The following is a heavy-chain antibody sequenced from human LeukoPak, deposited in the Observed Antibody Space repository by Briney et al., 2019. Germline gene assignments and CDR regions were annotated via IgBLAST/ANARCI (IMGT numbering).Heavy chain of an antibody. Sequence: GGSLRLSCAASGFTFSSYAMSWVRQAPGKGLEWVSAISGSGGSTYYADSVKGRFTISRDNSKNTLYLQRNSLRAEDTAVYYCATRGDILTGYPYYFDYWGQGTLVTVSS. D-gene: IGHD3-9*01. CDR1: GFTFSSYA. V-gene: IGHV3-23*01. CDR2: ISGSGGST. CDR3: ATRGDILTGYPYYFDY. J-gene: IGHJ4*02.